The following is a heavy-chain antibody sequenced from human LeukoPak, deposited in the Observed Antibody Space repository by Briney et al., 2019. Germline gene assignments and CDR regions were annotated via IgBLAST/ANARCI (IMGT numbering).Heavy chain of an antibody. J-gene: IGHJ4*02. CDR2: ISYDGSNK. V-gene: IGHV3-30*18. CDR1: GFTFSSYG. CDR3: AKDRDFWSGYRYYFDY. Sequence: GSLRLSCAASGFTFSSYGMYWVRQAPGKGLEWVAVISYDGSNKYYADSVKGRFTISRDNSKNTLYLQMNSLRAEDTAVYYCAKDRDFWSGYRYYFDYWGQGTLVTVST. D-gene: IGHD3-3*01.